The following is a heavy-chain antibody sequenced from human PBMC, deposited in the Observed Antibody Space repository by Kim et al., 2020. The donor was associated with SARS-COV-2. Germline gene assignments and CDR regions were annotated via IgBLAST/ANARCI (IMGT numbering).Heavy chain of an antibody. CDR1: GFTLSSYG. CDR3: ARRRYDGAVYYLDY. D-gene: IGHD3-10*01. V-gene: IGHV3-74*01. J-gene: IGHJ4*02. Sequence: GGSLRLSCAASGFTLSSYGMHWVRQAPGKGLVWVSCINSDGSNTNYADSVKGRFTISRDNAKNTLYLQMNSLRAEDTAVYYCARRRYDGAVYYLDYWVQG. CDR2: INSDGSNT.